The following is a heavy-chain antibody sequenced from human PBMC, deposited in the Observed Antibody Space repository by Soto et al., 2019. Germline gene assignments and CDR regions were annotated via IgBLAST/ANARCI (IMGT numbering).Heavy chain of an antibody. CDR2: IRSKAYGGTT. CDR1: GFTFGDYA. CDR3: TRERSETGYYYYYYMDV. J-gene: IGHJ6*03. V-gene: IGHV3-49*03. D-gene: IGHD3-9*01. Sequence: EVQLVESGGGLVQPGRSLRLSCTASGFTFGDYAMSWFRQAPGKGLEWVGFIRSKAYGGTTEYAASVKGRFTISRDDSKSIAYLQMNSLKTEDTAVYYCTRERSETGYYYYYYMDVWGKGTTVTVSS.